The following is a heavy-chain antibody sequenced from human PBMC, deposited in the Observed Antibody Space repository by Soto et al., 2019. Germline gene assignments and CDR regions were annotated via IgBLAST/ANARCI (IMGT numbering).Heavy chain of an antibody. V-gene: IGHV1-3*01. Sequence: ASVKVSCKASGYTFTSYAMHWVRQAPGQRLEWMGWINAGNGNTKYSQKFQGRVTITRDTSASTAYMELSSLRSEDTAVYYCAREVVVVPAATKPCGMDVWGQRTTVTGSS. CDR1: GYTFTSYA. J-gene: IGHJ6*02. CDR3: AREVVVVPAATKPCGMDV. CDR2: INAGNGNT. D-gene: IGHD2-2*01.